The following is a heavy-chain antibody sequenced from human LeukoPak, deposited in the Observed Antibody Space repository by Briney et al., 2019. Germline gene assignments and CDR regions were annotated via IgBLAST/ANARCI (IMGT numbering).Heavy chain of an antibody. CDR3: VNGFAGSSGGY. Sequence: VGSLRLSCSASGFTFSSYGMHWVRQAPGKGLEHVSGISSNGGRTYYADSVKGRLTISRDNSKNTLYLQMSSLRADDTAVYYCVNGFAGSSGGYWGPGTLVSVSS. CDR1: GFTFSSYG. J-gene: IGHJ4*02. CDR2: ISSNGGRT. V-gene: IGHV3-64D*09. D-gene: IGHD1-26*01.